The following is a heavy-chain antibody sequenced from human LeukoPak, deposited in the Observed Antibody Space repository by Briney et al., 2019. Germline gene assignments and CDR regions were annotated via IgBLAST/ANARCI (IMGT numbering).Heavy chain of an antibody. V-gene: IGHV4-4*07. CDR2: IYTSGST. D-gene: IGHD5-24*01. J-gene: IGHJ4*02. Sequence: PSETLSLTCTVSGGSISSYYWSWIRQPAGKGLEWIGRIYTSGSTNYNPSLKSRVTMSVDTSKNQFSLKLSSVTAADTAVYYCGSQLKDGYNNGVVYWGQGTLVTVSS. CDR3: GSQLKDGYNNGVVY. CDR1: GGSISSYY.